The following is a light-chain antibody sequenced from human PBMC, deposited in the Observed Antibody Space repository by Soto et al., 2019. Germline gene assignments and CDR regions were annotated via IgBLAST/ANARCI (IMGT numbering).Light chain of an antibody. CDR1: SDDLGGYDY. J-gene: IGLJ1*01. V-gene: IGLV2-8*01. Sequence: QSVLTQPPSASGSPGQSVTISCTGTSDDLGGYDYVSWYRQHPGKAPKLMIYDVTKRPSGVPDRFSGSKSGNTASLTVSGLQAEYEADYYCSSYAGSNNFVFGTGTKLTVL. CDR3: SSYAGSNNFV. CDR2: DVT.